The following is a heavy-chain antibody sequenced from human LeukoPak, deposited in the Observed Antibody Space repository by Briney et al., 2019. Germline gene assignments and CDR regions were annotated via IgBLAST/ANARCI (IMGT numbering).Heavy chain of an antibody. CDR2: TYYRSKWYN. D-gene: IGHD3-22*01. Sequence: SQTLSLTCAISGDSVSSNSAAWNWIRQSPSRGLEWLGRTYYRSKWYNDYAVSVRSRITIDADTSKNQFSLQLNSVTPEDTAVYYCARGRGPNYYDSSGPNYYFDYWGQGTLVTVSS. J-gene: IGHJ4*02. CDR1: GDSVSSNSAA. CDR3: ARGRGPNYYDSSGPNYYFDY. V-gene: IGHV6-1*01.